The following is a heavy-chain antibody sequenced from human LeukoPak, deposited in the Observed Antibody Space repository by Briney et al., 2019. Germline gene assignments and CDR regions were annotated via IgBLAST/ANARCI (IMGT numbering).Heavy chain of an antibody. CDR2: ISYDGSNK. Sequence: PGGSLRLSCAASGFTFSSYGMHWVRQAPGKGLEWVAVISYDGSNKYYADSVKGRFTISRDNSRNTLYLQMNSLRAEDMAVYYCARAKAYFFDYWGQGTLVTVSS. CDR1: GFTFSSYG. V-gene: IGHV3-30*03. J-gene: IGHJ4*02. CDR3: ARAKAYFFDY.